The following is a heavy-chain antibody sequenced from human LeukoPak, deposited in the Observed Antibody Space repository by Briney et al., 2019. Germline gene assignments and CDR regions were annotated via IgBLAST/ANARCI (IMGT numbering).Heavy chain of an antibody. J-gene: IGHJ4*02. D-gene: IGHD6-19*01. V-gene: IGHV1-69*01. CDR2: IIPILGTA. CDR3: ARDIGTGWNFYFDY. CDR1: GGAFTYYA. Sequence: SVKVSCKASGGAFTYYALSWVRQAPGQGLEWMGGIIPILGTANYAQKFQDRVTITADESTSTAYMELSSLRSEDTAVYYCARDIGTGWNFYFDYWGQGTLVTVSS.